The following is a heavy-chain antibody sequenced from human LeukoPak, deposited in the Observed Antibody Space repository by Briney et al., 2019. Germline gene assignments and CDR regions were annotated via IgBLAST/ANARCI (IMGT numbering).Heavy chain of an antibody. Sequence: ASETLSLTCAVYGGSFRGYYWSWIRQPPGKGLEWIGEINHSGSTNYNPSLKSRVTISVDRSKNQFSLKLSSVTAADTAVYYCARGKPMVATTPWGQGTLVTVSS. D-gene: IGHD5-12*01. CDR3: ARGKPMVATTP. V-gene: IGHV4-34*01. J-gene: IGHJ5*02. CDR1: GGSFRGYY. CDR2: INHSGST.